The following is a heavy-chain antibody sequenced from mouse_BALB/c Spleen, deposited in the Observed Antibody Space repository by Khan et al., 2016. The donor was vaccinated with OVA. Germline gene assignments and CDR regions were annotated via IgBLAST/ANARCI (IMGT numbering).Heavy chain of an antibody. D-gene: IGHD1-1*02. V-gene: IGHV1S81*02. J-gene: IGHJ3*01. CDR2: INPSTGGP. CDR3: TRSGYGSFAY. CDR1: GYTFTSYY. Sequence: QMQLKQSGAELVKPGASVRLSCKASGYTFTSYYLYWVKQRPGQGLEWIGDINPSTGGPNFNEKFKSKVTLSVDTSASTAYMQLNSLTSEDATVYYCTRSGYGSFAYWGQGTLVTVSA.